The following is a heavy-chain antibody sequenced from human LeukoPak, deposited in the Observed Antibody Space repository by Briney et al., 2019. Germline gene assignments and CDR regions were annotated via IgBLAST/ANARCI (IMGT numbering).Heavy chain of an antibody. CDR2: INPSGGS. J-gene: IGHJ4*02. V-gene: IGHV4-34*01. CDR3: ARLVPQISGYSSSWYYFDY. D-gene: IGHD6-13*01. Sequence: SETLSLTCAVYGGSFSGNYWSWIRQPPGKGLEWIGEINPSGGSNYNPSLKSRVTMSVDTSKNQFSQKLSSVTAADTAVYYCARLVPQISGYSSSWYYFDYWGQGTLVTVSS. CDR1: GGSFSGNY.